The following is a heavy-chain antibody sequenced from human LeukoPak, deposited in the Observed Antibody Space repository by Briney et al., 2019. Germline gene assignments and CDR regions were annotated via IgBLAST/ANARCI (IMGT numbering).Heavy chain of an antibody. D-gene: IGHD1-26*01. CDR2: ISWSGASE. CDR3: AKGQYSGEHSQRDC. Sequence: PAGTLTLTCAASRFTFDDYDLHWLRQAPGKGLQWVAGISWSGASEGYADSVKGRFTISRANAKNSLYLQMNSLKPEDTAYYYCAKGQYSGEHSQRDCWGQGALVTV. CDR1: RFTFDDYD. J-gene: IGHJ4*02. V-gene: IGHV3-9*01.